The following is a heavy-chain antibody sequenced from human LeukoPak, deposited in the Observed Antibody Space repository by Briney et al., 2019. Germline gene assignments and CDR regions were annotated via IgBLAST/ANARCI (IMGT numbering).Heavy chain of an antibody. V-gene: IGHV3-23*01. CDR2: ITVSGGRT. J-gene: IGHJ3*02. Sequence: GGPLRLSCATSQFKFNNFALTWVRQAPGKGLEWVSSITVSGGRTQYADSVQGRFTISRDNSKNTLYLQMNSLRVEDTAVYYCARDPNGDCIGSFDIWGQGTMSPSLQ. CDR3: ARDPNGDCIGSFDI. D-gene: IGHD2-21*02. CDR1: QFKFNNFA.